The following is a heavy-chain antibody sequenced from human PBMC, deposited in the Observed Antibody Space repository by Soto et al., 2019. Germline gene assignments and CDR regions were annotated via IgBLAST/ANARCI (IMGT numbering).Heavy chain of an antibody. V-gene: IGHV4-4*02. Sequence: QVQLQESGPGPVKPSGTLSLTCAVSGGSISSSHWWSWVRQPPGKGLEWIGDIYHTGDTHYNPSLKRRVTMSVDKSNNQFSLRLTSVTAADTAVYYCARALYGDFHYSDCWGQGTLVTVSS. CDR3: ARALYGDFHYSDC. CDR1: GGSISSSHW. J-gene: IGHJ4*02. CDR2: IYHTGDT. D-gene: IGHD4-17*01.